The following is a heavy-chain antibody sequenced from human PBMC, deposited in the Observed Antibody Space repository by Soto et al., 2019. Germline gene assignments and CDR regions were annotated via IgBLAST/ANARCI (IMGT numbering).Heavy chain of an antibody. CDR1: GYTFTNYA. J-gene: IGHJ5*02. D-gene: IGHD1-26*01. CDR3: ARVRGGLSSPPGGWTFDP. V-gene: IGHV1-3*01. Sequence: QVQFVQSGAEVRKPGASVRVSCKASGYTFTNYAIHWVRQAPGQRLEWMGWISAGNGDTKYSETLQDRVPITRDTSASTVYMEGKGLRSEDTALYYCARVRGGLSSPPGGWTFDPWGQGTLVTVSS. CDR2: ISAGNGDT.